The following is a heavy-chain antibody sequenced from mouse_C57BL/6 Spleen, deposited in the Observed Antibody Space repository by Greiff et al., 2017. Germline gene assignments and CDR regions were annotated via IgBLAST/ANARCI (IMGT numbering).Heavy chain of an antibody. V-gene: IGHV1-50*01. D-gene: IGHD1-1*01. J-gene: IGHJ1*03. Sequence: QVQLQQPGAELVKPGASVKLSCKASGYTFTSYWMQWVKQRPGQGLEWIGEIDPSDSYTNYNQKFKGKATLTVSTSSSTAYMQLSSLTSEDSAVYYCARGGSSSRWYFDVWGTGTTVTVSS. CDR1: GYTFTSYW. CDR2: IDPSDSYT. CDR3: ARGGSSSRWYFDV.